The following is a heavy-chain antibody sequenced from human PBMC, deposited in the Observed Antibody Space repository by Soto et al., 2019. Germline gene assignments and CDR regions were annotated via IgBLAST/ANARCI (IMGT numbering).Heavy chain of an antibody. CDR1: GFTFSSYW. V-gene: IGHV3-23*01. D-gene: IGHD2-21*02. CDR2: ISGSGSST. CDR3: AKAIVVVTPADY. J-gene: IGHJ4*02. Sequence: PGGSLRLSCAASGFTFSSYWMSWVRQAPGKGLEWVSAISGSGSSTYYADSVKGRFTISRDNSKNTLYLQMNSLRAEDTAVYYCAKAIVVVTPADYWGQGTLVTVSS.